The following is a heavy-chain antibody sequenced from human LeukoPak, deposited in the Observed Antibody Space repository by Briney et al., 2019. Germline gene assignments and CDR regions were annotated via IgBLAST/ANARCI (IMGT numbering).Heavy chain of an antibody. D-gene: IGHD1-14*01. CDR3: ESRPAYWYFDL. V-gene: IGHV3-23*01. CDR1: GFTFISYA. Sequence: GGSLRLSCAASGFTFISYAMSWVRQAPGKGLEWVSAISGSGGSTYYADSVKGRFTISRDNSKNTLYLQMNSLRAEDTAVYYCESRPAYWYFDLWGRGTPVTVSS. J-gene: IGHJ2*01. CDR2: ISGSGGST.